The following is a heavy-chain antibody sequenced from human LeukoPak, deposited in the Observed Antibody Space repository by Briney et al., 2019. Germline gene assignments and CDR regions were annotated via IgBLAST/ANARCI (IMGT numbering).Heavy chain of an antibody. CDR2: IWYDGSNK. V-gene: IGHV3-33*01. Sequence: GGSLRLSCAASGFTFSSYGMHWVRQAPGKGLEWVAVIWYDGSNKYYADSVKGRFTISRDNSKNTLYLQMNSLRAEDTAVYYCARGLSLSQSFDYWGQGTLVTVSS. J-gene: IGHJ4*02. CDR1: GFTFSSYG. CDR3: ARGLSLSQSFDY. D-gene: IGHD2-21*02.